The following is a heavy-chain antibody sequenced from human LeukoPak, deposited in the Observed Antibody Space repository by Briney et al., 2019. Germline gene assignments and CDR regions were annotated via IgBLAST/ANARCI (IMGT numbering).Heavy chain of an antibody. Sequence: GESLKISCKGSGYSFTSYWFGWVRQMPGKGLEWMGIIYPGDSDTRYSPSFQGQVTISADKSISTAYLQWSSLKASDTAMYYCARGSGYSYGYRDAFDIWGQGTMVTVSS. J-gene: IGHJ3*02. D-gene: IGHD5-18*01. CDR2: IYPGDSDT. V-gene: IGHV5-51*01. CDR3: ARGSGYSYGYRDAFDI. CDR1: GYSFTSYW.